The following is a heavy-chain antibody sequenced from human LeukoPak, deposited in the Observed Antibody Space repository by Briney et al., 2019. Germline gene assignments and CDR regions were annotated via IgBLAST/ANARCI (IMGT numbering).Heavy chain of an antibody. CDR2: ISGSEETT. CDR1: GFTVSSSYA. V-gene: IGHV3-23*01. D-gene: IGHD6-19*01. CDR3: AKGPGGWYNFDY. J-gene: IGHJ4*02. Sequence: PGGSLRLSCAASGFTVSSSYAMSWVRQAPGKGLGWVSAISGSEETTSYADSVKGRFTISRDNFENTLFLQMNSLRAEDTAVYYCAKGPGGWYNFDYWGQGTLVTVSS.